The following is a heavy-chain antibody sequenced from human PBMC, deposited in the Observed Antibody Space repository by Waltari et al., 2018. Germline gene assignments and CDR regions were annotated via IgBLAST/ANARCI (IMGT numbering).Heavy chain of an antibody. Sequence: QVQLQESGPGLVKPSETLSLTCAVSGYSISSGYYWGWIRQPPGKGLEWIGSIYHSGRTYYNPSLKSRVTRSVDTSKNQFSLKLSSVTAADTAVYYCAREWGGNPFRIGYFDYWGQGTLVTVSS. CDR1: GYSISSGYY. J-gene: IGHJ4*02. CDR3: AREWGGNPFRIGYFDY. CDR2: IYHSGRT. D-gene: IGHD3-16*01. V-gene: IGHV4-38-2*02.